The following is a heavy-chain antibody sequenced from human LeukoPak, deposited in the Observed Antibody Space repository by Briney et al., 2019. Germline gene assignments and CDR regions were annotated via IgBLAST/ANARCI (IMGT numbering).Heavy chain of an antibody. V-gene: IGHV4-39*01. CDR2: IYYSGTT. J-gene: IGHJ4*02. D-gene: IGHD4-17*01. CDR1: GFTFSDQY. CDR3: ARHRGSTVTTSFDY. Sequence: PGGSLRLSCAASGFTFSDQYMDWVRQAPGKGLEWIGSIYYSGTTYYNPSLKSRVTISADMSKNHFSLNLNSVTAADTAVYYCARHRGSTVTTSFDYWGQGNLVTVSS.